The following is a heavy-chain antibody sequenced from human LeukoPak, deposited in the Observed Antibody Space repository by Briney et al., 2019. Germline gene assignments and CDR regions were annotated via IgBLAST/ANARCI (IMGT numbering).Heavy chain of an antibody. V-gene: IGHV7-4-1*02. CDR1: GYTFTSYA. J-gene: IGHJ5*02. D-gene: IGHD6-19*01. CDR3: AREIAVAGVNWFDP. CDR2: INTNTGNP. Sequence: ASVKVSCKASGYTFTSYAMNWVRQAPGQGLEWMGWINTNTGNPTYAQGFTGRFAFSLDTSVSTAYLQISSLKAEDTAVYYCAREIAVAGVNWFDPWGQGTLVTVSS.